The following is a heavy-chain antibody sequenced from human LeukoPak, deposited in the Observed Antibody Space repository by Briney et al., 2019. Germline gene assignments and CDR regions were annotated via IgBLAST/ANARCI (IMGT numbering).Heavy chain of an antibody. J-gene: IGHJ4*02. CDR3: ARQVATTLDY. Sequence: TSETLSLTCTVSGGSISSYYWSWLRQPPGKGLEWIGYIYYSGSTNYNPSLKSRVTISVDTSKNQFSLKLSSVTAADTAVYYCARQVATTLDYWGQGTLVTVSS. CDR1: GGSISSYY. D-gene: IGHD5-24*01. CDR2: IYYSGST. V-gene: IGHV4-59*08.